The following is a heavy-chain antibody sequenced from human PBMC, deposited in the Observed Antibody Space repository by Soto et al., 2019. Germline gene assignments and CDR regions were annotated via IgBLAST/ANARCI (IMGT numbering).Heavy chain of an antibody. V-gene: IGHV3-23*01. CDR2: ISGSGGST. CDR1: GFTLSIYA. D-gene: IGHD2-15*01. CDR3: AKVALGYCSGGSCYSGRWFDP. J-gene: IGHJ5*02. Sequence: GGSLRLSCAASGFTLSIYAMSWVRHAPGKGLEWVSAISGSGGSTYYADSVKGRFTISRDNSKNTLYLQMNSLRAEDTAVYYCAKVALGYCSGGSCYSGRWFDPWGQGTLVTVSS.